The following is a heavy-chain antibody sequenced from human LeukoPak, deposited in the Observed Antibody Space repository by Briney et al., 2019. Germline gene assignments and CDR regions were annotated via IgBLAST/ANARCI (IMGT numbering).Heavy chain of an antibody. J-gene: IGHJ4*02. CDR1: GYTFTSYD. D-gene: IGHD5-18*01. CDR2: MNPNSGNT. CDR3: ARTTDTAMVLGIDY. V-gene: IGHV1-8*01. Sequence: ASVKVSCTASGYTFTSYDINWVRQATGQGLEWMGWMNPNSGNTGYAQKFQGRVTMTRNTSISTAYMELSSLRSEDTAVYYCARTTDTAMVLGIDYWGQGTLVTVSS.